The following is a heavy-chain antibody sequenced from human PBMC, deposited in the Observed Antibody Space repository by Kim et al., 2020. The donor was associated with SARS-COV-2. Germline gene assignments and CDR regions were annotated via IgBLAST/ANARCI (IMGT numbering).Heavy chain of an antibody. CDR1: GFTFSSYG. D-gene: IGHD3-3*01. Sequence: GGSLRLSCAASGFTFSSYGMHWVRQAPGKGLEWVAVIWYDGSNKYYADSVKGRFTISRDNSKNTLYLQMNSLRAEDTAVYYCAKDFGPILRLPWFDPWGQGTLVTVSS. CDR3: AKDFGPILRLPWFDP. V-gene: IGHV3-33*06. CDR2: IWYDGSNK. J-gene: IGHJ5*02.